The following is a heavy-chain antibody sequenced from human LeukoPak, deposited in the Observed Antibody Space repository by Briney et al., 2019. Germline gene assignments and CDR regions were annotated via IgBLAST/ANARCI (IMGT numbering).Heavy chain of an antibody. D-gene: IGHD2-2*01. V-gene: IGHV3-23*01. CDR2: ISGSGGST. Sequence: GGSLRLSCAASGFTFSSYAMSWVRQAPGKGLEWVSAISGSGGSTYYADSVKGRFTISRDNSKNTLYLQMNSLRAEDTAVYYCAKGAATYCSSASCFLDYWGQGTLVTVSS. CDR1: GFTFSSYA. CDR3: AKGAATYCSSASCFLDY. J-gene: IGHJ4*02.